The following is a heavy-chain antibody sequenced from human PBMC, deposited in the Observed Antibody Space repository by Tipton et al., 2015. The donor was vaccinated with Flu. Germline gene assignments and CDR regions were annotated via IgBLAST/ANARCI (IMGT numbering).Heavy chain of an antibody. J-gene: IGHJ3*02. CDR3: ARIGLGLDAFDI. V-gene: IGHV4-34*01. Sequence: TLSLTCAVYGGSFSGYYWSWIRQPPGKGLEWIGEINHSGSTNYNPSLKSRVTISVDTSKNQFSLKLSSVTAADTAVYYCARIGLGLDAFDIWGQGTMVTVSS. CDR1: GGSFSGYY. CDR2: INHSGST. D-gene: IGHD3-10*01.